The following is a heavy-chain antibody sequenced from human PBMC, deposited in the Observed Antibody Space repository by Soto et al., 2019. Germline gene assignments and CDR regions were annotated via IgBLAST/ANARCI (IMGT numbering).Heavy chain of an antibody. CDR3: ARDDIPGRAVAIYGMDV. CDR2: IWYDGSNK. D-gene: IGHD6-19*01. V-gene: IGHV3-33*01. Sequence: PGGSLRLSCAASGFTFSNYGMHWVRQAPGKGLEWVAAIWYDGSNKYYADSVKGRFTISRDNSKNTLYLQMNSLRAEDTAVYYCARDDIPGRAVAIYGMDVWGQGTTVTVSS. CDR1: GFTFSNYG. J-gene: IGHJ6*02.